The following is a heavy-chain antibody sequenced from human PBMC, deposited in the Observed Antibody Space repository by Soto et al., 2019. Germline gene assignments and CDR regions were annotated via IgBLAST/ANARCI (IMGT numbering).Heavy chain of an antibody. D-gene: IGHD2-2*01. CDR1: GFTFSSYS. CDR2: ISSSSSYI. J-gene: IGHJ4*02. CDR3: ARVVVLVPAAMSAHYFDY. V-gene: IGHV3-21*01. Sequence: EVQLVESGGGLVKPGGSLRLSCAASGFTFSSYSMNWVRQAPGKGLEWVSSISSSSSYIYYADSVKGRFTISRDNAKNSLYLQMNSLRAEDTAVYYCARVVVLVPAAMSAHYFDYWGQGTLVTVSS.